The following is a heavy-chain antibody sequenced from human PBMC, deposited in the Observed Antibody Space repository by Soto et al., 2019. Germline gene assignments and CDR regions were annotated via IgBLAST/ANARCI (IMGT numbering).Heavy chain of an antibody. J-gene: IGHJ4*02. CDR3: ASLAVAGEIDY. V-gene: IGHV4-4*02. CDR1: RGSISRVIW. CDR2: IYHVGST. Sequence: TRNLSLTCAVQRGSISRVIWSCGVRHPPGKGLEWIGEIYHVGSTNYNPSLKSRVTISVDKSKNQFSLKLSSVTAADTAVYYCASLAVAGEIDYWGQGTLVTVS. D-gene: IGHD6-19*01.